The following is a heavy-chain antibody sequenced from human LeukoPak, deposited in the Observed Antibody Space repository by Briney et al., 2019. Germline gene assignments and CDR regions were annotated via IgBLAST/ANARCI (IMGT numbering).Heavy chain of an antibody. J-gene: IGHJ5*02. D-gene: IGHD4-17*01. Sequence: TSETLSLTCTVSGGSISSYYWSWIRQPPGKGLEWIGYIYYSGSTNYNPSLKSRVTISVDTPKNQFSLKLSSVTAADTAVYYCARGRRTTVGNWFDPWGQGTLVTVSS. CDR2: IYYSGST. CDR3: ARGRRTTVGNWFDP. V-gene: IGHV4-59*01. CDR1: GGSISSYY.